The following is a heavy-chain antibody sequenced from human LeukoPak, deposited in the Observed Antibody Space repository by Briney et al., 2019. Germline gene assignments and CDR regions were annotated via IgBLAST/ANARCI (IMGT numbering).Heavy chain of an antibody. Sequence: GGSLRLSCAASGFTFSSYWMSWVRQAPGKGLEWVANIKQDGSEKYYVDSVKGRFTISRDNAKNSLYLQMNSLRAEDTAVYYCAREVLEYSSSFHYFDYWGQGTLVTVSS. CDR1: GFTFSSYW. CDR3: AREVLEYSSSFHYFDY. V-gene: IGHV3-7*01. D-gene: IGHD6-6*01. J-gene: IGHJ4*02. CDR2: IKQDGSEK.